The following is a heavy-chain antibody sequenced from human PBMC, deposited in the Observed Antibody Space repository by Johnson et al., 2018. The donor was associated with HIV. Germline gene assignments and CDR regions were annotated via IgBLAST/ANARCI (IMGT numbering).Heavy chain of an antibody. CDR1: GFIFSSYD. D-gene: IGHD2-2*01. Sequence: VQLVESGGGLVQPGGSLRLSCAASGFIFSSYDMHWVRQATGKGLEWVSTIGTAGDTYYPGSVKGRFTISRDNSKNTLYLRMNSLRAEDTAVYYCARVAPAHDAFDIWGQGTMVTVSS. J-gene: IGHJ3*02. CDR2: IGTAGDT. V-gene: IGHV3-13*01. CDR3: ARVAPAHDAFDI.